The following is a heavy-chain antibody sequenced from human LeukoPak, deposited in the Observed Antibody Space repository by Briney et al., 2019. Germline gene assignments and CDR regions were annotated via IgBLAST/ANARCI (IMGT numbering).Heavy chain of an antibody. Sequence: SETLSLTCTLSGDSIRSSGFCWGWIRQPPGKGLEWIGYIYYSGSTNYNPSLKSRVTISVDTSKNQFSLKLSSVTAADTAVYYCARDYGDYSGYFQHWGQGTLVTVSS. CDR1: GDSIRSSGFC. J-gene: IGHJ1*01. V-gene: IGHV4-61*08. CDR2: IYYSGST. D-gene: IGHD4-17*01. CDR3: ARDYGDYSGYFQH.